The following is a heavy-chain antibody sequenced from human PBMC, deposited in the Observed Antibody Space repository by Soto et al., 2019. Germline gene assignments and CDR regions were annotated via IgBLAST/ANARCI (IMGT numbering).Heavy chain of an antibody. J-gene: IGHJ5*02. D-gene: IGHD5-12*01. CDR1: GGTFSSYA. CDR3: ARGAEAHRDRYEHPPWSDP. CDR2: IIPIFGTA. Sequence: QVQRVQSGAEVKKPGSSVKVSCKASGGTFSSYAISWVRQAPGQGLEWMGGIIPIFGTANYAQKCQGRVTITADESTSTAYMELSSLRSEDTAGYYCARGAEAHRDRYEHPPWSDPWGQGTLGTVSS. V-gene: IGHV1-69*12.